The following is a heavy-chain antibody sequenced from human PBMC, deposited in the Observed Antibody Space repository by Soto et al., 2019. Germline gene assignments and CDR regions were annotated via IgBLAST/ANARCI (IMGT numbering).Heavy chain of an antibody. CDR2: INPETGGT. D-gene: IGHD2-2*01. Sequence: ASVKVSCNAAGDTFTGYYVHWVREAPGQGLEWMGWINPETGGTSYAQKSQGRVTLSRDTSINTAYLELSRQGFDHAAVYFFARQRYQAISDHTDVWGQGSTVTV. CDR3: ARQRYQAISDHTDV. CDR1: GDTFTGYY. J-gene: IGHJ6*02. V-gene: IGHV1-2*02.